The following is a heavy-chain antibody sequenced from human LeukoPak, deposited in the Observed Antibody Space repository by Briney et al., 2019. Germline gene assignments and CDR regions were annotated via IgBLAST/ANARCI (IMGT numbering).Heavy chain of an antibody. J-gene: IGHJ3*02. CDR1: GGSISSHY. CDR2: IYYSGST. Sequence: SETLSLTCTVPGGSISSHYWSWIRQPPGKGLEWIGYIYYSGSTNYNPSLKSRVTISVDTSKNQFSLKLSSVTAADTAVYYCARDTIVGATRWTYGAFDIWGQGTMVTVSS. V-gene: IGHV4-59*11. D-gene: IGHD1-26*01. CDR3: ARDTIVGATRWTYGAFDI.